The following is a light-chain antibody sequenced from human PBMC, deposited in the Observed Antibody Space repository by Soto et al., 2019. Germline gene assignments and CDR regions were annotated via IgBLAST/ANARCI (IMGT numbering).Light chain of an antibody. CDR3: QQYSSART. J-gene: IGKJ1*01. Sequence: DIVLTQSPGTLSLSPGERATLSCRASQSVSSNHLAWYQQKPRQAPRLLIYGGSSRATGIPVRFSGSGSETDFTLTITRLEPEDFAVYYCQQYSSARTFGQGTKVEIK. V-gene: IGKV3-20*01. CDR1: QSVSSNH. CDR2: GGS.